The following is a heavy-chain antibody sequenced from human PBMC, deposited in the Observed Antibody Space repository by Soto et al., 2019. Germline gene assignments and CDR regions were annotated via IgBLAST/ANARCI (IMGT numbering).Heavy chain of an antibody. D-gene: IGHD6-13*01. V-gene: IGHV3-23*01. Sequence: EVPLLESGGGLVQPGGSLRLSCAASGFTFSSYAMSWVRQAPGKGLEWVSAVGTGGTAYYADSVKGRFTISRDNSKHTRYLQMNSLRAEYTAVYYCVTYRPAAGTRYFQHWGQGTLVTVSS. CDR3: VTYRPAAGTRYFQH. J-gene: IGHJ1*01. CDR2: VGTGGTA. CDR1: GFTFSSYA.